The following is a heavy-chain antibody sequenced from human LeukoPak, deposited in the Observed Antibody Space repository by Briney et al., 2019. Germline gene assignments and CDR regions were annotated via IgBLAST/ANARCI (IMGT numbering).Heavy chain of an antibody. J-gene: IGHJ5*02. CDR3: ARPVVAAIGNGFDP. CDR2: INTNTGNP. D-gene: IGHD2-15*01. CDR1: GYIFTSSG. V-gene: IGHV7-4-1*02. Sequence: ASVKVSCKASGYIFTSSGMNWVRQAPGQGLEWMGWINTNTGNPTYAQGFTGRFVFSLDTSVSTAYLQISSLKAEDTAVYYCARPVVAAIGNGFDPWGQGTLVTVSS.